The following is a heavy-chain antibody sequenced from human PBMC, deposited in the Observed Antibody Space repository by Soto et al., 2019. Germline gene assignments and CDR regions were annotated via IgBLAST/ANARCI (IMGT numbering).Heavy chain of an antibody. J-gene: IGHJ4*02. CDR2: ISPVTGGP. V-gene: IGHV1-2*02. CDR3: GRGRSGELVVFY. D-gene: IGHD1-7*01. Sequence: QVQLVQSGAEVKKPGASVKVSCKASGYTFTGHYIHWVRQAPGQGPEWMGEISPVTGGPKYAQKFQGRVTMTRDTSITTVYMELTNLSPDDTAVYYCGRGRSGELVVFYWGQGTLVSVSS. CDR1: GYTFTGHY.